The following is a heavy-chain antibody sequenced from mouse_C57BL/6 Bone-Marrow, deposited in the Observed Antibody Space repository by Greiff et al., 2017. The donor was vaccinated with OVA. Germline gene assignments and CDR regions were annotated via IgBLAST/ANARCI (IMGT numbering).Heavy chain of an antibody. CDR3: ARKGYYGSSLFAY. D-gene: IGHD1-1*01. Sequence: VQLQQSGAELARPGASVKLSCKASGYTFTSYGISWVKQRTGQGLEWIGEIYPRSGYTYYNEKFKGKATLTADKSSSTAYMELRSLTSEDSAVYFCARKGYYGSSLFAYWGQGTLVTVSA. CDR2: IYPRSGYT. CDR1: GYTFTSYG. J-gene: IGHJ3*01. V-gene: IGHV1-81*01.